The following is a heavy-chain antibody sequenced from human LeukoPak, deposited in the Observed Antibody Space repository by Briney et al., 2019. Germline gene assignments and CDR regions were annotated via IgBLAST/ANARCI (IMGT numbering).Heavy chain of an antibody. CDR1: GGTFSSYA. V-gene: IGHV1-69*13. J-gene: IGHJ5*02. Sequence: ASVKVSFKASGGTFSSYAISWVRQAPGQGLEWMGGIIPIFGTANYAQKFQGRVTITADESTSTAYMELSSLRSEDTAVYYCASHGSSSWYLYWFDPWGQGTLVTVSS. CDR3: ASHGSSSWYLYWFDP. D-gene: IGHD6-13*01. CDR2: IIPIFGTA.